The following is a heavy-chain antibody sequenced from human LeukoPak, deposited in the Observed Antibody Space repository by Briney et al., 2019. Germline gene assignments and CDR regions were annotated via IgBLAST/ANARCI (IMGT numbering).Heavy chain of an antibody. J-gene: IGHJ4*02. CDR1: GFNFSSYG. CDR2: ISYDGSNK. CDR3: AKDREEVLWFGELFDY. Sequence: GGSLRLSCAASGFNFSSYGMHWVRQAPGKGLEWVAVISYDGSNKYYADSVKGRFTISRDNSKNTLYLQMNSLRAEDTAVYYCAKDREEVLWFGELFDYWGQGTLVTVSS. V-gene: IGHV3-30*18. D-gene: IGHD3-10*01.